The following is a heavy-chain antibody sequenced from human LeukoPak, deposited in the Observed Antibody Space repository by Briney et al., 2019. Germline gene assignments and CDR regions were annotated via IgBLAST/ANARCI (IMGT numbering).Heavy chain of an antibody. Sequence: EASVKVSCKASGGTFSSYAISWVRQAPGQGLEWMGGIIPIFGTANYAQKFQGRVTITADESTSIAYMELSSLRSEDTAVYYCARLGPHYGGNPDNWFDPWGQGTLVTVSS. CDR3: ARLGPHYGGNPDNWFDP. J-gene: IGHJ5*02. D-gene: IGHD4-23*01. CDR2: IIPIFGTA. V-gene: IGHV1-69*13. CDR1: GGTFSSYA.